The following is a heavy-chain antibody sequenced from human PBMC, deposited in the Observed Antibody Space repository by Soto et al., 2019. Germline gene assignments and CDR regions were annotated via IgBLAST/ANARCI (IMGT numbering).Heavy chain of an antibody. V-gene: IGHV1-18*01. CDR1: GGTFSSYA. Sequence: ASVKVSCKASGGTFSSYAISWVRQAPGQGLEWMGWISAYNGTTNYAQKLQGRVTMTTDTSTSTAYMELRSLRSDDTAVYYCARDSPPVDYWGQGTLVTVSS. J-gene: IGHJ4*02. CDR2: ISAYNGTT. CDR3: ARDSPPVDY.